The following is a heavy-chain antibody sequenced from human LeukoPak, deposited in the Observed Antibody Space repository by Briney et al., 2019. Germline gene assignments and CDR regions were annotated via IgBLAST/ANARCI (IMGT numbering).Heavy chain of an antibody. D-gene: IGHD4-11*01. CDR2: IIPIFGTA. J-gene: IGHJ4*02. CDR3: AITRNDYSFDY. V-gene: IGHV1-69*05. CDR1: GGTFSSSS. Sequence: ASVKVSCKASGGTFSSSSISWVRQAPGQGLEWMGGIIPIFGTANYAQKFQGRVTITRDTSASTAYMELSSLRSEDTAVYYCAITRNDYSFDYWGQGTLVTVSS.